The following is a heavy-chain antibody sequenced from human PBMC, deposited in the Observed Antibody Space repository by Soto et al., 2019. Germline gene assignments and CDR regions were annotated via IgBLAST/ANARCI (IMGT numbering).Heavy chain of an antibody. CDR3: ARFYCSGGSCYSSYYYYYMDV. V-gene: IGHV4-39*01. CDR2: IYYSGST. CDR1: GGSISSSSYY. Sequence: SETLSLTCTVSGGSISSSSYYWGWIRQPPGKGLEWIGSIYYSGSTYYNPSLKSRVTISVDTSKNQFSLKLSSVTAADTAVYYCARFYCSGGSCYSSYYYYYMDVWGKGTTVTVSS. J-gene: IGHJ6*03. D-gene: IGHD2-15*01.